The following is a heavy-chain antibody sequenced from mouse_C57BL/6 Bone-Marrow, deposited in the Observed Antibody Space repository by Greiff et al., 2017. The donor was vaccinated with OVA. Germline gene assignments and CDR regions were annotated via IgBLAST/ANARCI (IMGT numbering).Heavy chain of an antibody. Sequence: QVQLQQPGAELVKPGASVKLSCKASGYTFTSYWMHWVKQRPGRGLELIGRIDPNSGGTKYNEKFKSKATLTVDKPSSTAYMQLSSLTSEDSSVYYCARAGYYFDYWGQGTTLTVSS. CDR1: GYTFTSYW. J-gene: IGHJ2*01. V-gene: IGHV1-72*01. CDR3: ARAGYYFDY. D-gene: IGHD1-2*01. CDR2: IDPNSGGT.